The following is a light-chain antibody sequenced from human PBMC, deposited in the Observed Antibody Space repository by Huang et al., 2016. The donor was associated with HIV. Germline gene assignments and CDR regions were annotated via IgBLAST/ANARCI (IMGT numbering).Light chain of an antibody. CDR3: QHYNNWPPWT. CDR2: GAS. J-gene: IGKJ1*01. V-gene: IGKV3D-15*01. Sequence: EIVMTQSPATLSVSPGERATLSCRASQGVSNQLAWYQQKPGQTPRLLIHGASTRATGFAVKFSGRGSGTDFTLTITSLQPEDSAVYYCQHYNNWPPWTFGPGTQVEI. CDR1: QGVSNQ.